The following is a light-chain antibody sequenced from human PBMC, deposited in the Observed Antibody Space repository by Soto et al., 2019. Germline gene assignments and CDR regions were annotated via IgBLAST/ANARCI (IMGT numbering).Light chain of an antibody. CDR3: QTWGTGIVT. J-gene: IGLJ2*01. CDR1: SGHTNYA. CDR2: INSDGSH. Sequence: QPVLTQSPSASASPGASVKLTCTLSSGHTNYAIAWHQQQPEKGPRFLMKINSDGSHSKGDGAPDRFSGSSSGAERYFTISSLQSEDEADYYCQTWGTGIVTFGGGTKLTVL. V-gene: IGLV4-69*01.